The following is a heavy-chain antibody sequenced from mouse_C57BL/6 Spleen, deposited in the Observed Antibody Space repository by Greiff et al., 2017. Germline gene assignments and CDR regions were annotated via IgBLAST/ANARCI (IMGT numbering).Heavy chain of an antibody. J-gene: IGHJ3*01. Sequence: EVKLLESGAELVKPGASVKLSCTASGFNIKDYYMHWVKQRTEQGLEWIGRIDPEDGETKYAPKFQGKATITADKSSNTAYLQLSSLTSEDTDVYYCARKDLYDGYYAWVAYWGQGTLVTVSA. CDR3: ARKDLYDGYYAWVAY. CDR2: IDPEDGET. CDR1: GFNIKDYY. D-gene: IGHD2-3*01. V-gene: IGHV14-2*01.